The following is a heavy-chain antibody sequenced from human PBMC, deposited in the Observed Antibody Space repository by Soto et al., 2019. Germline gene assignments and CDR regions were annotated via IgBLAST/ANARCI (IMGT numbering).Heavy chain of an antibody. Sequence: GESLKISCKASGYRFNTYWIGWVRQMPGKGLEWMGIIYPGDSDSRYSPSFQGQVTISADKSISTAYLQWSSLKASDTSMYYCARLGDYSNSYYYYGMDVWGQGTTVTVSS. D-gene: IGHD4-4*01. CDR2: IYPGDSDS. J-gene: IGHJ6*02. CDR1: GYRFNTYW. V-gene: IGHV5-51*01. CDR3: ARLGDYSNSYYYYGMDV.